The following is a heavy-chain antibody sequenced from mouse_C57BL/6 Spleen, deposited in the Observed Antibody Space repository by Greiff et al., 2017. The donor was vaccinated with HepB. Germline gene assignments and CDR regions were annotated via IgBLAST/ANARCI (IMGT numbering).Heavy chain of an antibody. V-gene: IGHV14-1*01. CDR2: IDPEDGDT. D-gene: IGHD3-2*02. CDR1: GFNIKDYY. Sequence: EVQLQESGAELVRPGASVKLSCTASGFNIKDYYMHWVKQRPEQGLEWIGRIDPEDGDTEYAPKFQGKATMTADTSSNTAYLQLSSLTSEDTAVSYCTTWTAQATCVAYWGQGTLVTVSA. J-gene: IGHJ3*01. CDR3: TTWTAQATCVAY.